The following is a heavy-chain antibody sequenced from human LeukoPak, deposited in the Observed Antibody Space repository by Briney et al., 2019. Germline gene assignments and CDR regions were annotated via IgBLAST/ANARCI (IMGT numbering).Heavy chain of an antibody. V-gene: IGHV4-34*01. D-gene: IGHD4-17*01. J-gene: IGHJ6*03. Sequence: SSETLSLTCAVYGGSFSGYYWSWIRQPPGKGLEWIGEINHSGSTNYNPSLKSRVTISVDTSKNQFSLKLSSVTAADTAVYYCVRGATVTTSHYYYYYMDVWGKGTTVTVSS. CDR1: GGSFSGYY. CDR3: VRGATVTTSHYYYYYMDV. CDR2: INHSGST.